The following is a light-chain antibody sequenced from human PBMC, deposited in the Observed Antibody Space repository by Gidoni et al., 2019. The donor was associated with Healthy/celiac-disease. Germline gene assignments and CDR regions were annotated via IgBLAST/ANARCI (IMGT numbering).Light chain of an antibody. V-gene: IGLV1-47*01. CDR3: AAWDDSLSGPNWV. CDR1: SSNIGSNY. Sequence: QSVLTQPPSASGTPGQRVTISCSGSSSNIGSNYVYWYQQRPGTPPKLLIYRNNQRPSGVPDRFSGSKSGTSASLAISGLRSEDEADYYCAAWDDSLSGPNWVFGGGTKLTVL. J-gene: IGLJ3*02. CDR2: RNN.